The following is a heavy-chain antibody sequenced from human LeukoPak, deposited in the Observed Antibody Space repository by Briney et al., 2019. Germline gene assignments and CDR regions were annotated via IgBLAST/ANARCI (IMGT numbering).Heavy chain of an antibody. CDR1: GFTFSSYA. CDR2: ISSNGGST. D-gene: IGHD3-3*01. J-gene: IGHJ4*02. Sequence: GGSLRLSCAASGFTFSSYAMHWVRQAPGKGLEYVSAISSNGGSTYYANSVKGRFTISRDNSKNTLYLQMGSLRAEDMAVYYCARSHYDFWSGYGNWGQGTLVTVSS. CDR3: ARSHYDFWSGYGN. V-gene: IGHV3-64*01.